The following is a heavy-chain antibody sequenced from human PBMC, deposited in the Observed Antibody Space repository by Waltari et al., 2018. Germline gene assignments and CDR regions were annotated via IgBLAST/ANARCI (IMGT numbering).Heavy chain of an antibody. CDR3: ARDAARGTIDY. CDR1: GFAFSGNW. Sequence: EVQLVQSGGGLVQPGGSLRRSCAACGFAFSGNWLSWVRQAPGKGVEWVGNIKHDGSEEWYVDSVKGRFTISRDNPKNSLYLQMNSLRAEDTAVYYCARDAARGTIDYWGQGTQVTVSS. J-gene: IGHJ4*02. CDR2: IKHDGSEE. V-gene: IGHV3-7*01. D-gene: IGHD3-16*01.